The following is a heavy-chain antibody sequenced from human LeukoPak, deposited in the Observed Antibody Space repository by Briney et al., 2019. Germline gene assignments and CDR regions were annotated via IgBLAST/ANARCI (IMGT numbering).Heavy chain of an antibody. J-gene: IGHJ4*02. CDR3: ARVWQDYSGVDY. D-gene: IGHD2-21*01. CDR1: GFTFSGYW. Sequence: GGSLRLSCAASGFTFSGYWMHWVRQAPGKGLEWISYITTTGTTIYADSVKGRFVISRDNAKSSLYLQMDSLRDEDTAVYYCARVWQDYSGVDYWGQGALVTVAS. CDR2: ITTTGTT. V-gene: IGHV3-48*02.